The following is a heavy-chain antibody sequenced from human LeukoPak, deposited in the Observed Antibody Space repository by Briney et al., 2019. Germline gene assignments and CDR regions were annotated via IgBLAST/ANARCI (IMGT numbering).Heavy chain of an antibody. CDR3: ARAGYSSGWDY. CDR1: GFTFSSYW. V-gene: IGHV3-7*01. D-gene: IGHD6-19*01. J-gene: IGHJ4*02. CDR2: IKQDGSEK. Sequence: GGSLRLSCAASGFTFSSYWLSWVRQAPGKGLEWVANIKQDGSEKYHVDSVKGRFTISRDNAENSLYLQMNSLRGEDTAVYFCARAGYSSGWDYWGQGTLVTVSS.